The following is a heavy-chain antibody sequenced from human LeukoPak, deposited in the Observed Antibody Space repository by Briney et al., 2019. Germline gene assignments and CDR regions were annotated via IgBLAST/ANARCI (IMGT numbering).Heavy chain of an antibody. CDR1: GGSVSSGSYY. D-gene: IGHD5-24*01. V-gene: IGHV4-61*01. Sequence: SETLSLTCTVSGGSVSSGSYYWTWIRQPPGKGLEWIGYIFCSGSTNYNPSLKSRVTISVDTSKNQFSLKLSSVTAANTAVYYCVREAYKNYFDYWGQGTLVTVSS. CDR3: VREAYKNYFDY. CDR2: IFCSGST. J-gene: IGHJ4*02.